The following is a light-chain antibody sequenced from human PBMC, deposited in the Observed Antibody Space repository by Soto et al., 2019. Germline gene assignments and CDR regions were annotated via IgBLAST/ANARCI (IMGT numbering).Light chain of an antibody. V-gene: IGKV3-20*01. J-gene: IGKJ2*01. Sequence: DIVITQSPGTLSLSPGERATLSCRASQTITSTYLAWYQQKPGQAPRLLLYGASSRATGIPDRFSGSGSGTDFTLTISRLEPEDFAVYYCQWYGYSPRTFGQGTTLEIK. CDR3: QWYGYSPRT. CDR2: GAS. CDR1: QTITSTY.